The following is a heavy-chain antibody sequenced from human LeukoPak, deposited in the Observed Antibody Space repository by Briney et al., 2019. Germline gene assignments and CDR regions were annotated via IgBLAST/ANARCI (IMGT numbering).Heavy chain of an antibody. V-gene: IGHV4-31*03. CDR1: GGSISRGGYY. J-gene: IGHJ5*02. Sequence: PSETLSLTCTVSGGSISRGGYYWSWIRQHPGKGLEWIGYTYYSGSTYYNPSLKSRVTISVDTSKNQFSLKLSSVTAADTAVYYCVRARLAMAENWFDPWGQGTLVTVSS. CDR3: VRARLAMAENWFDP. D-gene: IGHD5-24*01. CDR2: TYYSGST.